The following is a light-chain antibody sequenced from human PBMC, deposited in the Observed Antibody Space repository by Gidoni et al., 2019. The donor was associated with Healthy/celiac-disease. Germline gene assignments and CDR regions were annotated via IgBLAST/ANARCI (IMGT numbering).Light chain of an antibody. CDR2: AAS. Sequence: AIQMTQSPSPLSASVGDRVTITCRASQGIRNDLGWYQQKPGKAPKLLIYAASSLQSGVPSRFSGSGSGTDFTLTISSLQPEDFATYYCLQDYNYPWTFXQXTKVEIK. CDR1: QGIRND. J-gene: IGKJ1*01. CDR3: LQDYNYPWT. V-gene: IGKV1-6*01.